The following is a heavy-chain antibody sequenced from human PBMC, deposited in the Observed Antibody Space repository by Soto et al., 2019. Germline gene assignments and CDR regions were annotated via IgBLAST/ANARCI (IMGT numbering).Heavy chain of an antibody. J-gene: IGHJ4*02. CDR3: ARYDYGDFRFDY. V-gene: IGHV4-30-2*01. CDR2: IYHSGST. Sequence: PSETLSLTCAVSGGSISSGGYSWSWIRQPPGKGLEWIGYIYHSGSTYYNPSLKSRVTISVDRSKNQFSLKLSSVTAADTAVYYCARYDYGDFRFDYWGQGTLVTVSS. CDR1: GGSISSGGYS. D-gene: IGHD4-17*01.